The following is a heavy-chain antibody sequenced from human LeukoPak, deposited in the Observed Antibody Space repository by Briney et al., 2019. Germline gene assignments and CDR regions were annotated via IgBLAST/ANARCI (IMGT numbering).Heavy chain of an antibody. CDR1: GFNFIKYG. Sequence: GGSLRLSCLASGFNFIKYGMHWVRQAPGKGLEWVAVISYDGSNKYYADSVKGRFTISRDNSKNTLYLQMSSLSAEDTAIYYCARAGRIGIMWDWFDPWGQGTLVTVSS. V-gene: IGHV3-30*12. CDR2: ISYDGSNK. CDR3: ARAGRIGIMWDWFDP. J-gene: IGHJ5*02. D-gene: IGHD1-14*01.